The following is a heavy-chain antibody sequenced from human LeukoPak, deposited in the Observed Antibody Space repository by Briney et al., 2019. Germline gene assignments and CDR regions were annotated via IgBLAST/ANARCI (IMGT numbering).Heavy chain of an antibody. J-gene: IGHJ6*02. D-gene: IGHD3-22*01. CDR3: ARGRGYDRRYYYYGMDV. V-gene: IGHV1-8*01. CDR2: MNPNSGNT. Sequence: ASVKVSCKASGYTFTSYDINWVRQATGQGLEWMGWMNPNSGNTGYAQKFQGRVTMTRNTSISTAYMELSSLGSEDTAVYYCARGRGYDRRYYYYGMDVWGQGTTVTVSS. CDR1: GYTFTSYD.